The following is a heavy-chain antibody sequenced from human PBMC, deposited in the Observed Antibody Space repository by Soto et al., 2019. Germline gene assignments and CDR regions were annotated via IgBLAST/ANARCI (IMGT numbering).Heavy chain of an antibody. J-gene: IGHJ4*02. Sequence: PSETLSLSCTVSGGSFSPNYWAWIRRPPGKGLEWIGYIYHSGSTYYNPSLKSRVTISVDTSKNQFSLELISVTAADTAVYYCARLLTAAAHTDYWGQGTLVTVSS. CDR1: GGSFSPNY. V-gene: IGHV4-59*04. D-gene: IGHD6-13*01. CDR2: IYHSGST. CDR3: ARLLTAAAHTDY.